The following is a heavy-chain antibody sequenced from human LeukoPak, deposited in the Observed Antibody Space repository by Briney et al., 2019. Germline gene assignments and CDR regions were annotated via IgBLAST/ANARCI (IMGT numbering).Heavy chain of an antibody. CDR3: AKDYDYVWGSFRHIDY. D-gene: IGHD3-16*02. CDR1: GFTFSSYG. Sequence: GGSLRLSCAASGFTFSSYGMHWVRQAPGKGLEWVAFISYDGRDKYYAASVKGRFTISRDNPKDTPYLQMNSLRAADTAVYYCAKDYDYVWGSFRHIDYWGQGTLVTVSS. V-gene: IGHV3-30*18. CDR2: ISYDGRDK. J-gene: IGHJ4*02.